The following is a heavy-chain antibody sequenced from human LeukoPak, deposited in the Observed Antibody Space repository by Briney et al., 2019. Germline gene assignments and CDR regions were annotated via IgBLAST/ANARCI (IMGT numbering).Heavy chain of an antibody. CDR1: GFTVSSNY. CDR2: IYSGDTT. D-gene: IGHD4-17*01. J-gene: IGHJ4*02. Sequence: GGSLRLSCVASGFTVSSNYMSWVRQAPGKGLEWVSLIYSGDTTHYADSVKGRFTISRDNAQNTLYLEMNGLRAEDTAVYYCARHPYGVLDYWGQGTLVTVSS. CDR3: ARHPYGVLDY. V-gene: IGHV3-66*04.